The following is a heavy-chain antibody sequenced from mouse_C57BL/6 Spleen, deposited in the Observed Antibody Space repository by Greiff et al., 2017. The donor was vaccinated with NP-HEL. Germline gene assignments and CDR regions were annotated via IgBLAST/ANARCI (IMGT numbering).Heavy chain of an antibody. CDR2: IDPSDSDT. D-gene: IGHD1-2*01. CDR3: AGEDDGAWFAY. V-gene: IGHV1-52*01. CDR1: GYTFTSYW. Sequence: VQLQQPGAELVRPGSSVKLSCKASGYTFTSYWMHWVKQRPIQGLEWIGNIDPSDSDTHYNQKFKGKATLTVDKSSSTAYMQLSSLTSEDSAVYYCAGEDDGAWFAYWGQGTLVTVSA. J-gene: IGHJ3*01.